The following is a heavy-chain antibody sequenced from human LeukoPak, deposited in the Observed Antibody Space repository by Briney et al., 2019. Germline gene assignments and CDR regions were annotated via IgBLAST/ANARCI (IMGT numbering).Heavy chain of an antibody. CDR3: ARVAGGWHIDV. V-gene: IGHV4-34*01. CDR1: GGSFSDYY. Sequence: PSETLSLTCAVYGGSFSDYYWSWIRQPPGKGLEWSGEINRSGSTNYNPSLKSRVTISVDTSKNQFSLRLSSVTAADTGVYYCARVAGGWHIDVWGKGTTVTVSS. D-gene: IGHD6-19*01. CDR2: INRSGST. J-gene: IGHJ6*03.